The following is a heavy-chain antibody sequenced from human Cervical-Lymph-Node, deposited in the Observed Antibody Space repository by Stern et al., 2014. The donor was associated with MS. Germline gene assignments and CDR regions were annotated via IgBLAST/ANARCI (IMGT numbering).Heavy chain of an antibody. CDR2: FDPEDGET. CDR3: ATDRDDFRSGYSAPTKGYGLDV. J-gene: IGHJ6*02. Sequence: VQLEESGAEVKKPGASVKVSCKVSGYTLTELSMNWVRQAPGKALEWMGGFDPEDGETIYAQKFQGRVTMAEDTSTDTAYMELSSLRSEDTAVYYCATDRDDFRSGYSAPTKGYGLDVWGQGTTVTVTS. V-gene: IGHV1-24*01. CDR1: GYTLTELS. D-gene: IGHD3-3*01.